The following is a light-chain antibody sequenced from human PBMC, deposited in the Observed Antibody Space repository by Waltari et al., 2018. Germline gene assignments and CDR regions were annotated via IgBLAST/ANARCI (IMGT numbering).Light chain of an antibody. Sequence: QPALTQPASVSGSPGQSITISCTGTSSDVGNNNHVCWYQKHPDKVHKLIFYEVSKRPSGVSDRFCGSKAGNAASLTISGLQAEDEADYYCLSYAATVSFGFGGGTKLTVL. V-gene: IGLV2-23*02. CDR1: SSDVGNNNH. CDR3: LSYAATVSFG. J-gene: IGLJ2*01. CDR2: EVS.